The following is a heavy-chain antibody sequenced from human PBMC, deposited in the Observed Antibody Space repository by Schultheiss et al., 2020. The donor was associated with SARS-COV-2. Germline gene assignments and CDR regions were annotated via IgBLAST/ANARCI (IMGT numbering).Heavy chain of an antibody. CDR1: GYTFTSYG. CDR3: ARDLGSPSGWYPDY. J-gene: IGHJ4*02. D-gene: IGHD6-19*01. CDR2: IIPILGIA. V-gene: IGHV1-2*02. Sequence: ASVKVSCKASGYTFTSYGISWVRQAPGQGLEWMGRIIPILGIANYAQKFQGRVTMTRDTSISTAYMELSRLRSDDTAVYYCARDLGSPSGWYPDYWGQGTLVTVSS.